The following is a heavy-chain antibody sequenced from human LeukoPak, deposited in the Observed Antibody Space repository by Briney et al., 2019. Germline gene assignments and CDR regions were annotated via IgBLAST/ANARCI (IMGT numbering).Heavy chain of an antibody. CDR1: GFTFSSYW. Sequence: PGGSLRLSCAASGFTFSSYWMSWVRQAPGKGLEWVANIKQDGSEKYYVDSVKGRFTISRDNAKNSLYLQMNSLRAEDTAIYFCARKGLAVAAGLDYWGQGTLVTVSS. D-gene: IGHD6-19*01. CDR3: ARKGLAVAAGLDY. J-gene: IGHJ4*02. V-gene: IGHV3-7*01. CDR2: IKQDGSEK.